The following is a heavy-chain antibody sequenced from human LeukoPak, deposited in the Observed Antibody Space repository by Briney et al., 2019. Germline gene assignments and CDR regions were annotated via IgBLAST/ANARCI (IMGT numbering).Heavy chain of an antibody. D-gene: IGHD3-3*01. CDR3: ATDHYDFWSGYHHAFDI. Sequence: ASVKVSCKASGYTFTGYYMHRVRQAPGQGLEWMGWINPNSGGTNYAQKFQGRVTMTRDTSISTAYMELSRLRSDDTAVYYCATDHYDFWSGYHHAFDIWGQGTMVTVSS. CDR2: INPNSGGT. CDR1: GYTFTGYY. V-gene: IGHV1-2*02. J-gene: IGHJ3*02.